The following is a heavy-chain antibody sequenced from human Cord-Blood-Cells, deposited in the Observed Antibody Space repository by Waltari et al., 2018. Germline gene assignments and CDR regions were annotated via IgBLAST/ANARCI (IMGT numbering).Heavy chain of an antibody. Sequence: QVQLVESGGGVVQPGRSLRLSCAASGFTFSSYGMHWVRQAPGKGLEWLAVIWYDGSNKYYADSVKGRFTISRDNSKNTLYLQMNSLRAEDTAVYYCARDQWGRFDYWGQGTLVTVSS. J-gene: IGHJ4*02. CDR1: GFTFSSYG. CDR2: IWYDGSNK. D-gene: IGHD1-26*01. CDR3: ARDQWGRFDY. V-gene: IGHV3-33*01.